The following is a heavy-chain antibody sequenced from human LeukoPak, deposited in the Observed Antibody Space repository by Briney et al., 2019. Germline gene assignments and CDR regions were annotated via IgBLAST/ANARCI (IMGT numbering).Heavy chain of an antibody. J-gene: IGHJ3*02. CDR2: IYHSGST. V-gene: IGHV4-39*07. D-gene: IGHD6-13*01. CDR3: ARVAASGTALDAFDN. Sequence: SETLSLTCTVSGGSISSSSYYWGWIRQPPGKGLEWIGSIYHSGSTYFNPSLKSRVTISVDTSKNQFSLTLSSVTAADTAVYFCARVAASGTALDAFDNWGQGTMVTVSS. CDR1: GGSISSSSYY.